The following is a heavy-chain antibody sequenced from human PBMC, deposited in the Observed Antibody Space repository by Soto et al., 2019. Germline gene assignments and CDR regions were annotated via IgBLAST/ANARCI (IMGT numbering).Heavy chain of an antibody. Sequence: SETLSLTCTVSGGSISSHYWRWIRQHPGKGLEWLGLIYYSGSTIYNPSLKSRVTISVDTSKNQFSLKLSSVTAADTAVYYCARAFSGYSYYRYWGQGTLVTVSS. CDR3: ARAFSGYSYYRY. V-gene: IGHV4-59*11. J-gene: IGHJ4*02. CDR2: IYYSGST. CDR1: GGSISSHY. D-gene: IGHD5-18*01.